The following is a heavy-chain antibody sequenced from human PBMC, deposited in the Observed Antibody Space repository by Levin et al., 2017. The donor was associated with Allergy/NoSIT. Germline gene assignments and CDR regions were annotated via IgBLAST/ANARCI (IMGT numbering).Heavy chain of an antibody. CDR3: ARGGYYDSSGYHYYYDYGMDV. J-gene: IGHJ6*02. CDR2: TYYRSKWYN. V-gene: IGHV6-1*01. Sequence: SETLSLTCAISGDSVSSNSAAWNWIRQSPSRGLEWLGRTYYRSKWYNDYAVSVKSRITINPDTSKNQFSLQLNSVTPEDTAVYYCARGGYYDSSGYHYYYDYGMDVWGQGTTVTVSS. CDR1: GDSVSSNSAA. D-gene: IGHD3-22*01.